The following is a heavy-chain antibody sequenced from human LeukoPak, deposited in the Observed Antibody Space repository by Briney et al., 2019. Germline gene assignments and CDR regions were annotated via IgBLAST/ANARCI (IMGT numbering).Heavy chain of an antibody. Sequence: SETLPLTCAVYGGSFSGYYWSWIRQPPGKGLEWIGEINHSGSTNYNPSLKSRVTISVDTSKNQFSLKLSSVTAADTAVYYCAREYCSSTSCYGYYYCGMDVWGQGTTVTVSS. J-gene: IGHJ6*02. CDR1: GGSFSGYY. CDR2: INHSGST. V-gene: IGHV4-34*01. D-gene: IGHD2-2*01. CDR3: AREYCSSTSCYGYYYCGMDV.